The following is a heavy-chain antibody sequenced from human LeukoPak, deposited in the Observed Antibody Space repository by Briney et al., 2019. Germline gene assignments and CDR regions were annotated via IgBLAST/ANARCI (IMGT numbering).Heavy chain of an antibody. CDR1: GFTFSSYA. D-gene: IGHD6-19*01. Sequence: GGSLRLSCAASGFTFSSYAMSWVRQAPGKGLEWVSAISGSGGSTYYADSVRGRFTISRDNSKSTLYLQMNSLRAEDTAVYYCAKDRSGWYGGYYFDYWGQGALVTVSS. J-gene: IGHJ4*02. V-gene: IGHV3-23*01. CDR3: AKDRSGWYGGYYFDY. CDR2: ISGSGGST.